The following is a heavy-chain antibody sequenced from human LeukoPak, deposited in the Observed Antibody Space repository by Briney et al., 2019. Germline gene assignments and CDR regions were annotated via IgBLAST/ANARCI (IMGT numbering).Heavy chain of an antibody. D-gene: IGHD6-6*01. CDR3: AKDRPWFDP. CDR2: ITGSGGST. CDR1: GFTFSNYA. V-gene: IGHV3-23*01. Sequence: WGSLRLSCAGSGFTFSNYAMGWARQAPGKGLEWVSAITGSGGSTYYADSVKGRFTISRDNSKNTVYLQMNSLRADDTAVYYCAKDRPWFDPWGQGTLVTVSS. J-gene: IGHJ5*02.